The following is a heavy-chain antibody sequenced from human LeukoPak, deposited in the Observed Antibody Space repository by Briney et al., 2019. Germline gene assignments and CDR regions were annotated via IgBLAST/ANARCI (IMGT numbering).Heavy chain of an antibody. Sequence: GGSLRLSCAASGFTVSSNYMSWVRQAPGKGLEWVSVMYSGGSTYYADSVKGRFTISRDNSKNTLYLQMNSLRAEDTAVYYCARDRKVVTAPDYYYYYMDVWGKGTTVTVSS. V-gene: IGHV3-53*01. CDR3: ARDRKVVTAPDYYYYYMDV. CDR1: GFTVSSNY. CDR2: MYSGGST. J-gene: IGHJ6*03. D-gene: IGHD2-21*02.